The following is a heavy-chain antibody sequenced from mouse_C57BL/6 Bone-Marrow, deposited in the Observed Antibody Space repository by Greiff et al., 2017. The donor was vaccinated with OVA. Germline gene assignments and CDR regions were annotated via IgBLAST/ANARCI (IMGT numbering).Heavy chain of an antibody. Sequence: VQLKQSGAELVRPGASVKLSCTASGFNIKDDYMHWVKQRPEQGLEWIGWIDPENGDTEYASKFQGKATITADTSSNTAYLQLSSLTSEDTAVYYCTALFITTVVEDWYFDVWGTGTTVTVSS. CDR2: IDPENGDT. V-gene: IGHV14-4*01. CDR1: GFNIKDDY. D-gene: IGHD1-1*01. J-gene: IGHJ1*03. CDR3: TALFITTVVEDWYFDV.